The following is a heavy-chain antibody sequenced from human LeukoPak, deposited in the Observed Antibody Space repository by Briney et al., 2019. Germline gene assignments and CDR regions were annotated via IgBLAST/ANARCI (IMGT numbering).Heavy chain of an antibody. Sequence: PGGSLRLSCAASGFTFSSYAMYWVRQAPGKGLEWVALISYDGSNKYYADSVKGRFTISRDNAKNSLYLQMNSLTTEDTAVYYCARDMAAAGDYWGQGTLVTVSS. CDR2: ISYDGSNK. D-gene: IGHD6-13*01. V-gene: IGHV3-30-3*01. CDR1: GFTFSSYA. J-gene: IGHJ4*02. CDR3: ARDMAAAGDY.